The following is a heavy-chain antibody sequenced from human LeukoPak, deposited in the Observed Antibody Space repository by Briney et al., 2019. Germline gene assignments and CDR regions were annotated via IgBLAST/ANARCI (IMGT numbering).Heavy chain of an antibody. CDR2: IYYSGST. CDR1: GGSISSYY. V-gene: IGHV4-59*01. CDR3: ARQALWFFDH. J-gene: IGHJ4*02. D-gene: IGHD2-21*01. Sequence: SETLSLTCTVSGGSISSYYWSWIRQPPGKGLEWIGYIYYSGSTNYNPSLKSRVTISVDTSKNQFSLKLSSVTAADTAVYYCARQALWFFDHWGQGTLVTVSS.